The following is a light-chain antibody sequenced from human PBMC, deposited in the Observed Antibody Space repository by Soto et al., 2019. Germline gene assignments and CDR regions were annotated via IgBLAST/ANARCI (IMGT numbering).Light chain of an antibody. Sequence: QSVLTQPHSASGTPGQRVTISCSGSSSNIGSNYVYWYQQLPGTAPKLLIYRNNQRPSRVPDRFSGSKSGTSASLAISGLRSEDEADYYCAAWDDSLSALVFGGGTKLTVL. CDR2: RNN. CDR3: AAWDDSLSALV. J-gene: IGLJ2*01. CDR1: SSNIGSNY. V-gene: IGLV1-47*01.